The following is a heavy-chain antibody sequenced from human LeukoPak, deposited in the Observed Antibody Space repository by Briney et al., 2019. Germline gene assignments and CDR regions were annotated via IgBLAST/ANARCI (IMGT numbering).Heavy chain of an antibody. CDR3: ARGPTTVTRAFDY. Sequence: SETLSLTCTVSGGSISSSSYYWGWIRQPPGKGLEWIGSIYYSGSTYYNPSLKSRVTMSVDTSKNQFSLKLSSVTAADTAVYYCARGPTTVTRAFDYWGQGTLVTVSS. J-gene: IGHJ4*02. V-gene: IGHV4-39*07. CDR2: IYYSGST. D-gene: IGHD4-11*01. CDR1: GGSISSSSYY.